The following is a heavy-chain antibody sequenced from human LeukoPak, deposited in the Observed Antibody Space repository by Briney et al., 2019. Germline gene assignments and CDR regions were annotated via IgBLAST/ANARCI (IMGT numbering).Heavy chain of an antibody. CDR3: TTVAAYYYGSGSYYKDLDYFDY. CDR2: IKSKTDGGTT. V-gene: IGHV3-15*01. CDR1: GFTFSNAW. J-gene: IGHJ4*02. Sequence: TAGGSLRLSCAASGFTFSNAWMSWVRQAPGKGLEWVGRIKSKTDGGTTDYAAPVKGRFTISRDDSKNTLYLQMNSLKTEDTAVYYCTTVAAYYYGSGSYYKDLDYFDYWGQGTLVTVSS. D-gene: IGHD3-10*01.